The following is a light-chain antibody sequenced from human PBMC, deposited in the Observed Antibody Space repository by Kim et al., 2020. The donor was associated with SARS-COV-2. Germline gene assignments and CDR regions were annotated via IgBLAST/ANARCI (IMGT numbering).Light chain of an antibody. Sequence: QRVTISCTGGSSNIGSTYDVHWYQHLPGTAHKLLIYGNIHRPSGVPDRFSGSRSGTSASLAITGLQAEDEADYYCQSYDSRLSAWVFGGGTKLTVL. J-gene: IGLJ2*01. V-gene: IGLV1-40*01. CDR2: GNI. CDR3: QSYDSRLSAWV. CDR1: SSNIGSTYD.